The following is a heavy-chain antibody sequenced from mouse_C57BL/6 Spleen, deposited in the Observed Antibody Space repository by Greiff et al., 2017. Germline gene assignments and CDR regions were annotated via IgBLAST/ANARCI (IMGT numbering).Heavy chain of an antibody. J-gene: IGHJ4*01. CDR2: IDPSDSYT. D-gene: IGHD2-3*01. CDR3: ARRGLLPSMDY. CDR1: GYTFTSYW. Sequence: VQLKQPGAELVMPGASVKLSCKASGYTFTSYWMHWVKQRPGQGLEWIGEIDPSDSYTNYNQKFKGKSTLTVDKSSSTAYMQLSSLTSEDSAVYYCARRGLLPSMDYWGQGTSVTVSS. V-gene: IGHV1-69*01.